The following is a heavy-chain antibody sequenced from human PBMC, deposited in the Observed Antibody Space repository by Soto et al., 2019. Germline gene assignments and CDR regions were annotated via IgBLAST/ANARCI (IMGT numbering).Heavy chain of an antibody. J-gene: IGHJ4*02. Sequence: EVQLVESGGGLVQPGGSLRLSCAASGFTFSSHWMSWVRQAPGKGLEWVANVNLDGSEKYSVDSVKGRFTISRDNAKNSLYLQMNSLRAEDTAVYYCARDYYFRSGSVDYWGQGTLVTVSS. CDR1: GFTFSSHW. CDR2: VNLDGSEK. V-gene: IGHV3-7*01. D-gene: IGHD3-10*01. CDR3: ARDYYFRSGSVDY.